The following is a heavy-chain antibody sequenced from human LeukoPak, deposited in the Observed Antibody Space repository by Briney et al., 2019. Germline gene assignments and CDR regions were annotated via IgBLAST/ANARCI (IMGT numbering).Heavy chain of an antibody. J-gene: IGHJ4*02. Sequence: GGSLRLSCAASGFTFSSYGMSWVRQAPGKGLEWVSYISSSSSYIYYADSVKGRFTISRDNAKNSLYLQMNSLRAEDTAVYYCARFIAAPYYFDYWGRGTLVTVSS. CDR2: ISSSSSYI. CDR1: GFTFSSYG. V-gene: IGHV3-21*05. D-gene: IGHD6-13*01. CDR3: ARFIAAPYYFDY.